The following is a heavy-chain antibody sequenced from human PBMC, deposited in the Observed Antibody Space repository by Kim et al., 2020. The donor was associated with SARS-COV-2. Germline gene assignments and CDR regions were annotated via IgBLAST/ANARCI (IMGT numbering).Heavy chain of an antibody. CDR3: ARGYISGPFDS. CDR1: GSTFDDYG. CDR2: IKRNGDNT. J-gene: IGHJ4*01. D-gene: IGHD6-19*01. Sequence: GGSLRLSCAASGSTFDDYGMSWVRQPPGKGLEWVSGIKRNGDNTGHADSVKGRFAISRDNAKNSLYLQMNSLRAEDTALYYCARGYISGPFDSWGHGTLVTVSS. V-gene: IGHV3-20*04.